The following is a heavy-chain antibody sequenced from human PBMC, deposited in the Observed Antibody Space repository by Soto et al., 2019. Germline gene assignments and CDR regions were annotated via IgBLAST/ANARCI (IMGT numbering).Heavy chain of an antibody. CDR1: GGSISSSSYF. V-gene: IGHV4-39*01. J-gene: IGHJ4*02. CDR2: IYYSGST. CDR3: ASYGQESVFDY. D-gene: IGHD4-17*01. Sequence: SETLSLTCSVSGGSISSSSYFWGWIRQPPGKGLEWIGSIYYSGSTYYNPSLKSRVTVSVDTSKNQFSLKLSSVTAADTAVYYCASYGQESVFDYWGQGTLVTVSS.